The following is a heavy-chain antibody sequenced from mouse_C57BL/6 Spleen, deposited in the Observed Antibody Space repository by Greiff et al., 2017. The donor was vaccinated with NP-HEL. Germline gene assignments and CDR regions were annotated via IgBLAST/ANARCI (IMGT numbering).Heavy chain of an antibody. CDR3: VRASSAYDRNDAMDY. V-gene: IGHV10-3*01. CDR2: IRSKSSNYAT. D-gene: IGHD2-12*01. J-gene: IGHJ4*01. CDR1: GFTFNTYA. Sequence: EVKLVESGGGLVQPKGSLKLSCAASGFTFNTYAMHWVRQAPGKGLEWVARIRSKSSNYATYYADSVKDRFTISRDDSQSMLYQQMNKLKTKDTAMYYCVRASSAYDRNDAMDYWGQGTSVTVSS.